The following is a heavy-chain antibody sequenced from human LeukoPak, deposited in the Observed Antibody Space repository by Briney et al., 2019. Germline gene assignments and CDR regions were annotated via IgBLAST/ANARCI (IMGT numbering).Heavy chain of an antibody. D-gene: IGHD6-19*01. V-gene: IGHV1-2*02. J-gene: IGHJ5*02. CDR3: ARASTAVAGTGWFDP. CDR1: GYTFTGYY. Sequence: ASVEVSCKASGYTFTGYYMHWVRQAPGQGLEWMGWINPNSGGTNYAQKFQGRVTMTRDTSISTAYMELSRLRSDDTAVYYCARASTAVAGTGWFDPWGQGTLVTVSS. CDR2: INPNSGGT.